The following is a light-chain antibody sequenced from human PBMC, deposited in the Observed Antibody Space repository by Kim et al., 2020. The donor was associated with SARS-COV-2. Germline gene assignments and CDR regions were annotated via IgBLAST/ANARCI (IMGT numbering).Light chain of an antibody. CDR2: GAF. CDR3: QQSYSNFA. V-gene: IGKV1-39*01. J-gene: IGKJ4*01. CDR1: QTIDTC. Sequence: EYVGDRVNITCRASQTIDTCLNWYQQKPGQAPKLLIYGAFRLQGEVPSRFSGSGSGTDFTLTISSLQPEDVATYYCQQSYSNFAFGGGTKVDIK.